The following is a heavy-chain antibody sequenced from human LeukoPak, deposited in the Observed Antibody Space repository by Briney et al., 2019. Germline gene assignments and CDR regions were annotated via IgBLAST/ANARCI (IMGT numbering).Heavy chain of an antibody. CDR3: ARWGGGYNYWWFDP. CDR2: IYYSGST. V-gene: IGHV4-59*01. D-gene: IGHD5-24*01. CDR1: GGSISSYY. J-gene: IGHJ5*02. Sequence: SETLSLTCTVSGGSISSYYWSWIRQPPGKGLEWIGYIYYSGSTNYNPSLKSRVTISVDTSKNQFSLKLSSVTAADTAVYYCARWGGGYNYWWFDPWGQGTLVTVSS.